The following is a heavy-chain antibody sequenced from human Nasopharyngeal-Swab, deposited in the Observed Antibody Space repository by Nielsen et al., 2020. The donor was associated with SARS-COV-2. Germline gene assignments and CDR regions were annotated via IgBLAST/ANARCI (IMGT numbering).Heavy chain of an antibody. CDR2: ISSSSSYI. J-gene: IGHJ6*03. D-gene: IGHD2-8*01. CDR1: GFTFSSYS. Sequence: GESLKISCAASGFTFSSYSMNWVRQAPGKGLEWVSSISSSSSYIYYADSVKGRFTISRDNAKNSLYLQMNSLRAEDTAVYYCARDSIVLMVYAPNYYYYYMDVWGKGTTVTVSS. V-gene: IGHV3-21*01. CDR3: ARDSIVLMVYAPNYYYYYMDV.